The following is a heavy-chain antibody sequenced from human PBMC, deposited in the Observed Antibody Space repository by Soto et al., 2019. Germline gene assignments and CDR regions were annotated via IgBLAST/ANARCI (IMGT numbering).Heavy chain of an antibody. CDR2: IWYDGSNK. Sequence: GGSLRLSCAASGFTFSSYGMHWVRQAPGKGLEWVAVIWYDGSNKYYADSVKGRFTISRDNSKNTLYLQMNSLRAEDTAVYYCAREATTNLMVFDYWGQGTLVTVSS. V-gene: IGHV3-33*01. J-gene: IGHJ4*02. D-gene: IGHD2-8*01. CDR3: AREATTNLMVFDY. CDR1: GFTFSSYG.